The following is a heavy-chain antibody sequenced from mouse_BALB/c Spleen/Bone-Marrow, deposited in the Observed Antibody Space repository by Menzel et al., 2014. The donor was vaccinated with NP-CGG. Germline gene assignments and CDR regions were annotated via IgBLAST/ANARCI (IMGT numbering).Heavy chain of an antibody. CDR3: IRARPGGFAY. D-gene: IGHD4-1*01. V-gene: IGHV1S81*02. CDR1: GYTFTNYY. CDR2: INPSNGGP. Sequence: VQLQQSGAELVKPGASVKLSCKASGYTFTNYYMYWVKQRPGQGLEWIGEINPSNGGPNFNEKFKSKATLTVDKSSSTAYMQLSSLTSEDSAVYYCIRARPGGFAYWGQGTLVTVSA. J-gene: IGHJ3*01.